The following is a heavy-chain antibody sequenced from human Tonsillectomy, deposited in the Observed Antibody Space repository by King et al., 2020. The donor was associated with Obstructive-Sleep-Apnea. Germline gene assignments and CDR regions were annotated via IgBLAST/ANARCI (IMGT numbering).Heavy chain of an antibody. CDR3: ARKGKWLQSLPFDY. D-gene: IGHD5-24*01. CDR2: IYDHGST. J-gene: IGHJ4*02. V-gene: IGHV4-30-4*01. CDR1: GGSISSGDYY. Sequence: QLQESGPGLVKPSQTLSLTCTVSGGSISSGDYYWNWIRQPPGKGLEWIGYIYDHGSTYYNPSLKSRVTISLDTSKNQFSLKVNSMTDADTAVYYCARKGKWLQSLPFDYWGQGTLVTVSA.